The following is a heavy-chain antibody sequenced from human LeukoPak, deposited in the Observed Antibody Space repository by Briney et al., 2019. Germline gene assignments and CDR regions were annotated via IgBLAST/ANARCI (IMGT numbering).Heavy chain of an antibody. CDR2: ISSSSTI. D-gene: IGHD2-21*01. J-gene: IGHJ4*02. CDR1: GFTFSSYS. Sequence: PGGSLRLSCAASGFTFSSYSMNWVRQAPGKGLEWVSYISSSSTIYYADSVKGRFTISRDNAKNSLYLQMNSLRAEDTAVYYCARVGFKDDWFDYWGQGTLVTVSS. CDR3: ARVGFKDDWFDY. V-gene: IGHV3-48*04.